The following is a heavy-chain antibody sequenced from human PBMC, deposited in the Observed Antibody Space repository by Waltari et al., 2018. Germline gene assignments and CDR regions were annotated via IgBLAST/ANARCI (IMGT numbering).Heavy chain of an antibody. CDR1: GGSIRRSSYY. CDR3: VRHWKRNGYRFDP. Sequence: QLQLQESGPTLVQPSETLSLTCTVSGGSIRRSSYYWGWIRQSPGKGLEWIGSIYYSGTTYYNPTLESRVTISGDTSKNQFSLKLSSVTAADTAVYYCVRHWKRNGYRFDPWGQGTLVTVSS. CDR2: IYYSGTT. J-gene: IGHJ5*02. V-gene: IGHV4-39*01. D-gene: IGHD5-12*01.